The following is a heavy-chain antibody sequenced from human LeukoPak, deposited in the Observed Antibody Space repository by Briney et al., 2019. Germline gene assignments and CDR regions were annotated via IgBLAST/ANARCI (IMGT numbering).Heavy chain of an antibody. D-gene: IGHD1-26*01. CDR3: ARGAGSYSVNYYYGMDV. J-gene: IGHJ6*02. CDR2: IYYSGST. V-gene: IGHV4-59*01. Sequence: SETLSLTCTVSGGSISSYYWSWIRQPPGKGLEWRGYIYYSGSTNYNPSLKSRVTISVDTSKNQFSLKLSSVTAADTAVCYCARGAGSYSVNYYYGMDVWGQGTPVMVPS. CDR1: GGSISSYY.